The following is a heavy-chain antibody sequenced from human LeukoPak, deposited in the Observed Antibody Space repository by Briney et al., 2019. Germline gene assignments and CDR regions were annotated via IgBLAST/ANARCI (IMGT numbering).Heavy chain of an antibody. D-gene: IGHD5-18*01. J-gene: IGHJ2*01. CDR3: ARDLPDSYGPEGNWYFDL. Sequence: GGSLRLSCAASGFTSSSYWMHWVRQAPGKGLVWVSRINSDGSSTSYADSVKGRFTISRDNAKNTLYLKMNSLRAEDTAVYYCARDLPDSYGPEGNWYFDLWGRGTLVTVSS. CDR2: INSDGSST. V-gene: IGHV3-74*01. CDR1: GFTSSSYW.